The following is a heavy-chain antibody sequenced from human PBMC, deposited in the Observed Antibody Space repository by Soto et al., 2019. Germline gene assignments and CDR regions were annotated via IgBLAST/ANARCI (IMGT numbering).Heavy chain of an antibody. J-gene: IGHJ3*02. CDR1: GFTFSSYE. Sequence: PGGSLRLSCAASGFTFSSYEMNWVRQAPGKGLEWVSYISSSGSTIYYADSVKGRFTISRDNAKNSLYLQMNSLRAEDTAVYYCASXTYYYDSSGYDPDAFDIWGQGTMVTVSS. CDR2: ISSSGSTI. CDR3: ASXTYYYDSSGYDPDAFDI. V-gene: IGHV3-48*03. D-gene: IGHD3-22*01.